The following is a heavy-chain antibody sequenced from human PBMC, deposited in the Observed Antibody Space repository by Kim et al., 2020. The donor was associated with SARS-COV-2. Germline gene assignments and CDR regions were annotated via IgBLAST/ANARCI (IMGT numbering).Heavy chain of an antibody. D-gene: IGHD3-10*01. CDR3: ARGVLSARLLWFGPRFDAFDI. J-gene: IGHJ3*02. CDR2: INHSGST. Sequence: SETLSLTCAVYGGSFSGYYWSWIRQPPGKGLEWIGEINHSGSTNYNPSLKSRVTISVDTSKNQFSLKLSSVTAADTAVYYCARGVLSARLLWFGPRFDAFDIWGQGTMVTVSS. CDR1: GGSFSGYY. V-gene: IGHV4-34*01.